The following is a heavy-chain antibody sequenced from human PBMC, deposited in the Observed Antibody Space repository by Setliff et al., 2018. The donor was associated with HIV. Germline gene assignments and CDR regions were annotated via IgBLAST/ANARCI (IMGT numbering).Heavy chain of an antibody. Sequence: PGGSLRLSCAASGFTFSSYAMTWVRQAPGKGLEWVSNTKYDGSESYYVDSVKGRFIASTDNAKNSLFLEMNSLKASDTAMYYCTRRRRAPGTEDLEAYWGQGTLVTVSS. D-gene: IGHD1-26*01. CDR2: TKYDGSES. CDR1: GFTFSSYA. J-gene: IGHJ4*02. CDR3: TRRRRAPGTEDLEAY. V-gene: IGHV3-7*03.